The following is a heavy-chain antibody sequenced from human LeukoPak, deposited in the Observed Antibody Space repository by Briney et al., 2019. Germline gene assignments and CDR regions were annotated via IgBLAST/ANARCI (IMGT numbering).Heavy chain of an antibody. CDR3: TTDY. V-gene: IGHV3-15*01. CDR2: IKSKTDGGTT. CDR1: GFSFSDSA. J-gene: IGHJ4*02. Sequence: GGSLRLSCAASGFSFSDSAIHWVRQASGKGLEWVGRIKSKTDGGTTDYAAPVKGRFTISRDDSKNTLYLQMNSLKTEDTAVYYCTTDYWGQGTLVTVSS.